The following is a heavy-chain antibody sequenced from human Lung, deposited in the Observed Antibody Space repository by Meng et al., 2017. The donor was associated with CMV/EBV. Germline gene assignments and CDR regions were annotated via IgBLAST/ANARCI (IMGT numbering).Heavy chain of an antibody. CDR2: IYWHDDK. D-gene: IGHD2-2*01. CDR3: ALFTRCWFDP. Sequence: QITLKESGPTPVKPTQALTLTCSVSGFSLITSEVVVVWNRQPPGKALEWRTVIYWHDDKRYSPSLKSRLTITKDNSKNQVVLTLNNMDPVDTATYYCALFTRCWFDPWGQGTLVTVSS. V-gene: IGHV2-5*01. J-gene: IGHJ5*02. CDR1: GFSLITSEVV.